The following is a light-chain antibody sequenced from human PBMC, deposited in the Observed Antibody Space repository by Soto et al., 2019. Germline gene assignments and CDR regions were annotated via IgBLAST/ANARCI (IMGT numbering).Light chain of an antibody. CDR1: QSVSSNY. Sequence: ETVLTQSPGTLSLSPGERATLSCRASQSVSSNYLAWYQQKPGQAPRLLIYGASSRATGIPDGFSGSGSGTDFTLTISRLEPEDFAVYYCQQYGSSPGTFGQGTKVEIK. J-gene: IGKJ1*01. CDR2: GAS. CDR3: QQYGSSPGT. V-gene: IGKV3-20*01.